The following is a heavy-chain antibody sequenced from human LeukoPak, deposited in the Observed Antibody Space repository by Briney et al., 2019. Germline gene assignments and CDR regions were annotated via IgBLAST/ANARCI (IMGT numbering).Heavy chain of an antibody. Sequence: SETLSHTCTVSGDSISSSRYYSAWIRQPPGNGMELIGAIYYNGRTFYNPSLESRVTISVDTSKNQFSLKLTSVTAADTAVYYCARRSGRTPNYFDPWGQGTLVTVSS. CDR1: GDSISSSRYY. CDR2: IYYNGRT. J-gene: IGHJ5*02. D-gene: IGHD6-25*01. CDR3: ARRSGRTPNYFDP. V-gene: IGHV4-39*01.